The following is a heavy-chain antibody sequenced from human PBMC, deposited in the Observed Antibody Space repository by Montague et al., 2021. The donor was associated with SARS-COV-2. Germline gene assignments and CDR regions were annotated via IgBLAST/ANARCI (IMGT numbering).Heavy chain of an antibody. CDR2: ITYSGST. J-gene: IGHJ6*02. CDR1: GGSISSYY. V-gene: IGHV4-59*01. Sequence: SETLSLTCTVSGGSISSYYWSWIRQPPGRGLEWIGYITYSGSTNYNPSLKSRVTISVDTSKNQFTLRLSSVTAADTAVYYCANVRRTQLLFGNLSYGMDVWGQGTTVTVSS. D-gene: IGHD2-2*01. CDR3: ANVRRTQLLFGNLSYGMDV.